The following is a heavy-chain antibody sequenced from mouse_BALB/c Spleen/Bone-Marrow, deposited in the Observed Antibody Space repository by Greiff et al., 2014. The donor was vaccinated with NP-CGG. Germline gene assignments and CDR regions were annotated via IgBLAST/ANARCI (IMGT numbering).Heavy chain of an antibody. V-gene: IGHV1S81*02. D-gene: IGHD2-1*01. CDR3: ARGDGKYAFAY. CDR2: INPSNGRT. CDR1: GYTFTTYW. Sequence: VKLVESGAELVKPGASVKLSCKASGYTFTTYWMQWVKQRPGRGLEWIGEINPSNGRTNYNEKFERKATLTVDKSSSTAYMQLSSLTSEDSAVYYCARGDGKYAFAYWGQGTLVTVSA. J-gene: IGHJ3*01.